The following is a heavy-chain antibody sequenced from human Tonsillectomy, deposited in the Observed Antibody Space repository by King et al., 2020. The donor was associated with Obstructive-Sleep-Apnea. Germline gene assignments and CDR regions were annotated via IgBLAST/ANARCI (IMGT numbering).Heavy chain of an antibody. D-gene: IGHD6-13*01. Sequence: VQLQQWGAGLLKPSETLSLTCAVYDGSFSDYYWSWIRQPPGKGLEWIGEIIHSGSTNYNPSLKSRVTISVDMSTNQFSLKLTSVTAADTAVYYCARGSGAADVNWFDPWGQGALVTVSS. J-gene: IGHJ5*02. CDR2: IIHSGST. CDR3: ARGSGAADVNWFDP. CDR1: DGSFSDYY. V-gene: IGHV4-34*01.